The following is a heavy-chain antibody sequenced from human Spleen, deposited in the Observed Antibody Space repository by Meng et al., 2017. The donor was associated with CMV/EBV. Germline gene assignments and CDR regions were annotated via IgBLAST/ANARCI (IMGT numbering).Heavy chain of an antibody. Sequence: GESLKISCAASGFTVSSNYMSWVRQAPGKGLEWVSVIYSDGSTYYADSVKGRFTISRDNSKSTLYLQMNSLRAEDTAVYYCAKVTIGYCGSSSCPGDYWGQGTLVTVSS. J-gene: IGHJ4*02. D-gene: IGHD2-2*01. CDR2: IYSDGST. V-gene: IGHV3-53*05. CDR1: GFTVSSNY. CDR3: AKVTIGYCGSSSCPGDY.